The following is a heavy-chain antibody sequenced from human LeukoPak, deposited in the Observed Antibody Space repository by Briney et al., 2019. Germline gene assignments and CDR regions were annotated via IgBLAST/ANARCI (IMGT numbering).Heavy chain of an antibody. V-gene: IGHV3-7*01. Sequence: GGSLRLSCAASGFTFSSYWMSWVRQAPGKGLEWVANIKQDGSEKYYVDSVKGRFTISRDNAKNSLYLQMNSLRAEDTAVYYCRYGSGSRYFDFWGQGTLVTVSS. J-gene: IGHJ4*02. D-gene: IGHD3-10*01. CDR1: GFTFSSYW. CDR3: RYGSGSRYFDF. CDR2: IKQDGSEK.